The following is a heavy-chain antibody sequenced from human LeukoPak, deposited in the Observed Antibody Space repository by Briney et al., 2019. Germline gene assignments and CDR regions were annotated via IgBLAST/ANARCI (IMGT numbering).Heavy chain of an antibody. CDR2: ISGSGGGT. CDR1: GFTLSTYA. Sequence: GGALRLSCAAPGFTLSTYAMSWVRQAPGKGLGWVSTISGSGGGTYYADSVKGRFTISRDNSKNTLYLQMNSLRAEDAAVYYCAKDGSGNGYPNYYFDYWGQGTLVTVSS. D-gene: IGHD5-24*01. CDR3: AKDGSGNGYPNYYFDY. V-gene: IGHV3-23*01. J-gene: IGHJ4*02.